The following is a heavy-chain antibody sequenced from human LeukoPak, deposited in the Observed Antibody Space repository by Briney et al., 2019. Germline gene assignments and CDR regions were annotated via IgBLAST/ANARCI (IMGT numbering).Heavy chain of an antibody. Sequence: PSETLSLTCTGSGGSISSYYWSWLRQPAGKGLEWIGRIYTSGSTNYNPSLKSRVTMSVDTSKNQFSLKLSSVTAADTAVYYCARDRITIFGVLDAFDIWGQGTMVAVSS. V-gene: IGHV4-4*07. CDR3: ARDRITIFGVLDAFDI. D-gene: IGHD3-3*01. CDR1: GGSISSYY. J-gene: IGHJ3*02. CDR2: IYTSGST.